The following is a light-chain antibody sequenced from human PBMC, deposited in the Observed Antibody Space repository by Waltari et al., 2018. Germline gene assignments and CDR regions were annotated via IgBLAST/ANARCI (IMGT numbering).Light chain of an antibody. V-gene: IGLV3-1*01. J-gene: IGLJ1*01. CDR1: TLGANS. CDR2: QNN. Sequence: SYELTQPPSLSVSPGQTASITCPGDTLGANSVCWYQRKPGQTPVMVIYQNNKRPSGIPERFSGSNSGNTATLTISGTQAMDEADYYCQAWGSRPGVFGAGTKVTVL. CDR3: QAWGSRPGV.